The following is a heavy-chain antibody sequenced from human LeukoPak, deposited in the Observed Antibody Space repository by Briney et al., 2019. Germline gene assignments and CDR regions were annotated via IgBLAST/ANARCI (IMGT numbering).Heavy chain of an antibody. V-gene: IGHV3-21*01. CDR1: GFTFSSYS. J-gene: IGHJ3*02. D-gene: IGHD3-22*01. CDR3: ARVGADYYDSSGYYSPNAFDI. Sequence: GGSLRLSCAASGFTFSSYSMNWVRQAPGKGLEWVSSISSSSSYIYYADSVKGRFTISRDNAKNSLYLQMNSLRAEDTAVYYCARVGADYYDSSGYYSPNAFDIWGQGTMVTVSS. CDR2: ISSSSSYI.